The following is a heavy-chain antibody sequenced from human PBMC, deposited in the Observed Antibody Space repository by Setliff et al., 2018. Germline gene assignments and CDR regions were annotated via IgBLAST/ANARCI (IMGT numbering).Heavy chain of an antibody. Sequence: GASVKVSCKASGGTFSSYDISWVRQAPGQGLEWMGRIIPIFGTANYAQKFQGRVTMTTDTSTSTAYMELRSLRSDDTAVYYCARVNPTMITFGGVIVIWFDPWGQGTLVTVSS. D-gene: IGHD3-16*02. CDR1: GGTFSSYD. CDR2: IIPIFGTA. CDR3: ARVNPTMITFGGVIVIWFDP. J-gene: IGHJ5*02. V-gene: IGHV1-69*05.